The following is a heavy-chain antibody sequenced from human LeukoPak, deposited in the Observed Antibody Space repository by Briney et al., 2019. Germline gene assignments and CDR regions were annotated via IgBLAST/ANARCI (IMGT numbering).Heavy chain of an antibody. V-gene: IGHV5-51*01. D-gene: IGHD6-13*01. CDR1: GYSFMTYW. CDR3: ARQKDSSTWYEIFDY. J-gene: IGHJ4*02. Sequence: GESLKISCKGSGYSFMTYWIAWVRQMPGKGLEWMGIIYPGDSDTRYSPSFQGQVTISADKSISTAYLQWSSLTASDTAMYFCARQKDSSTWYEIFDYWGQGTLVTVSS. CDR2: IYPGDSDT.